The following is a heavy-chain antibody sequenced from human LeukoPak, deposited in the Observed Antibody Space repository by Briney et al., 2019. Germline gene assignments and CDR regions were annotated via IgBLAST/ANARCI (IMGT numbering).Heavy chain of an antibody. CDR3: AMAKLWFASMDV. CDR2: FDPEDGET. CDR1: GYTLTELS. J-gene: IGHJ6*03. Sequence: ASVKVSCKVSGYTLTELSMHWVRQAPGKGLEWMGGFDPEDGETIYAQKFQGGVTMTEDTSTDTAYMELSSLRSEDTAVYYCAMAKLWFASMDVWGKGTTVTVSS. D-gene: IGHD3-10*01. V-gene: IGHV1-24*01.